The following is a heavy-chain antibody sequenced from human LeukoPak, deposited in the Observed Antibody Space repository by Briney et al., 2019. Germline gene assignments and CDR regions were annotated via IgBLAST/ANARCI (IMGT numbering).Heavy chain of an antibody. V-gene: IGHV3-23*01. CDR2: LSNSGGNT. CDR1: QFTFSDYA. D-gene: IGHD6-13*01. J-gene: IGHJ4*02. CDR3: VWSSSWDKRFYLDY. Sequence: PGGSLRLSCAASQFTFSDYAVSWVRQAPGKGLEWVSSLSNSGGNTYYADSVKGRFTISRDNSKNTLYLQMSSLKTEDTAVYYCVWSSSWDKRFYLDYWGQGTLVTVSS.